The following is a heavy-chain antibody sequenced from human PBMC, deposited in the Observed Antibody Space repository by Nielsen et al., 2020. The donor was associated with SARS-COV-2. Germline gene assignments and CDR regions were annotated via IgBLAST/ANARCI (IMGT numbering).Heavy chain of an antibody. CDR1: GFTFSGSA. CDR2: IRSKANSYAT. D-gene: IGHD7-27*01. J-gene: IGHJ3*02. V-gene: IGHV3-73*01. CDR3: TTQPNWGFSTYAFDI. Sequence: GGSLRLSCAASGFTFSGSAMHWVRQASGKGLEWVGRIRSKANSYATAYAASVKGRFTISRDDSKNTAYLQMNSLKTEDTAVYYCTTQPNWGFSTYAFDIWGQGTMVTVSS.